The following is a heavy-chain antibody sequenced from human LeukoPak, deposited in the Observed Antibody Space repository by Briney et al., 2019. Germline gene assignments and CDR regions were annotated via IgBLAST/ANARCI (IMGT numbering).Heavy chain of an antibody. CDR2: IYYSGST. Sequence: SETLSLTCTVSGGSISSSSYYWGWIRQPPGKGLEWIGSIYYSGSTYYNPSLKSRVTISVDTSKNQFSLKLSSVTAADTAVYYCATRRSIGYCSSTSCRISAGFDYWGQGTLVTVSS. CDR1: GGSISSSSYY. CDR3: ATRRSIGYCSSTSCRISAGFDY. D-gene: IGHD2-2*03. V-gene: IGHV4-39*01. J-gene: IGHJ4*02.